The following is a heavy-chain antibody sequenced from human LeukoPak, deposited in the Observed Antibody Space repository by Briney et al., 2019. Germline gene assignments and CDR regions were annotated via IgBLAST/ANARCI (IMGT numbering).Heavy chain of an antibody. J-gene: IGHJ3*02. V-gene: IGHV3-23*01. Sequence: GGSLRLSCAASGFPFSSYAMSWVRQAPGKGLEWVSAISGSGGSTYYADSVKGRFTTSRDNSKNTLYLQMNSLRAEDTAVYYCARSMYYDSSGHDAFDIWGQGTMVTVSS. CDR1: GFPFSSYA. CDR3: ARSMYYDSSGHDAFDI. D-gene: IGHD3-22*01. CDR2: ISGSGGST.